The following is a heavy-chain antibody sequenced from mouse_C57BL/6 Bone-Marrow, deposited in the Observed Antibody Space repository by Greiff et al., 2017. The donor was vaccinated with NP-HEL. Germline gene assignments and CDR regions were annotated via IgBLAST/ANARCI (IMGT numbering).Heavy chain of an antibody. J-gene: IGHJ4*01. CDR1: GYTFTSYW. CDR3: ARQPHTAQATYAMDY. Sequence: VQLQQPGAELVMPGASVKLSCKASGYTFTSYWMHWVKQRPGQGLEWIGEIDPSDSYTNYNQKFTGKSTLTVDKSSSSAYMQLSSLTSEDSAVYYCARQPHTAQATYAMDYWGQGTSVTVSS. V-gene: IGHV1-69*01. CDR2: IDPSDSYT. D-gene: IGHD3-2*02.